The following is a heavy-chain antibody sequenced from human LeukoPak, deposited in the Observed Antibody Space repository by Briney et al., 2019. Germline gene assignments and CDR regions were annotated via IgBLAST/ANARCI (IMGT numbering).Heavy chain of an antibody. V-gene: IGHV3-74*01. CDR3: EREGGYYYDSSGYALG. Sequence: SGGSLRLSCAASGFIFTTYWMHGVRQAPGKGLVWVSRINTDGSSTYYADSVKGRFTISRDSAKNTLYLQMNSLRAEDTAVYYCEREGGYYYDSSGYALGWGQGTLVTVSS. J-gene: IGHJ4*02. CDR1: GFIFTTYW. D-gene: IGHD3-22*01. CDR2: INTDGSST.